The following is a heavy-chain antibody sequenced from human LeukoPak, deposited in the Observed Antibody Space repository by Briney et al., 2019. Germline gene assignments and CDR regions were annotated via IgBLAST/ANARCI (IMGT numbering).Heavy chain of an antibody. CDR3: ARGGTSSSWGIDY. J-gene: IGHJ4*02. V-gene: IGHV4-59*08. Sequence: SETLSLTCTVSGGSISSYYWSWIRQPPGKGLEWIGYIYYSGSTNYNPSLKSRVTISVDTSKNQFSLKLSSVTAADTAVYYCARGGTSSSWGIDYWGQGTLVTVSS. CDR2: IYYSGST. CDR1: GGSISSYY. D-gene: IGHD6-13*01.